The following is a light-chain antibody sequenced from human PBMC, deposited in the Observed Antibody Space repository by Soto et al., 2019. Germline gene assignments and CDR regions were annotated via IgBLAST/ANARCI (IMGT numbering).Light chain of an antibody. V-gene: IGLV2-14*01. CDR3: SSYTSSSTRV. CDR1: SSDIGAYIY. J-gene: IGLJ1*01. CDR2: EVS. Sequence: QSALTQPPSASGSPGQSVTISCTGTSSDIGAYIYVSWYQQHPGKAPKLMIYEVSNRPSGVSNRFSGSKSGNTASLTISGLQAEDEADYYCSSYTSSSTRVFGTGTKVTVL.